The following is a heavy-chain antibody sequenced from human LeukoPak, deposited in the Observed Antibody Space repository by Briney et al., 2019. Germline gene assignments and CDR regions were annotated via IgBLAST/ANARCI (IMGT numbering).Heavy chain of an antibody. D-gene: IGHD3-9*01. CDR3: ARVPLTGNKVDI. CDR2: IYYSGST. V-gene: IGHV4-59*01. J-gene: IGHJ3*02. Sequence: PSETLSLTCTVSGGSISSYYWSWIRQPPGKGMEWIGYIYYSGSTNYNPFLKSRVTISVDTSKNQFSLKLSSVTAADTAVYYCARVPLTGNKVDIWGQGTMVTVSS. CDR1: GGSISSYY.